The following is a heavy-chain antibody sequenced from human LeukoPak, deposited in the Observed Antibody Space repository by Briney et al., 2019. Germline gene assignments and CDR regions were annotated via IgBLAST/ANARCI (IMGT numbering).Heavy chain of an antibody. CDR3: AGVGATTWVY. J-gene: IGHJ4*02. V-gene: IGHV4-39*01. CDR1: GVSISSSSYY. CDR2: IYYSGST. Sequence: SETLSLTCTVSGVSISSSSYYWGWIRQPPGKGLEWIGSIYYSGSTYYNPSLKSRVTISVDTSKNQFSLKLSSVTAADTAVYYCAGVGATTWVYWGQGTLVTVSS. D-gene: IGHD1-26*01.